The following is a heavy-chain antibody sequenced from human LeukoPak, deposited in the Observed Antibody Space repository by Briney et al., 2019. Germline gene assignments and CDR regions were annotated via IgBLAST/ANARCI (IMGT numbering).Heavy chain of an antibody. Sequence: SETLSLTCTVSGGSISSYYWSWIRQPAGKGLEWIGRIYASGSINYNPSLKSRVTMSVDTSKNQLSLKLTSVTAADTAVYYCARHYGDYEEMYYFDYWGQGTLVTVSS. D-gene: IGHD4-17*01. CDR2: IYASGSI. J-gene: IGHJ4*02. CDR3: ARHYGDYEEMYYFDY. CDR1: GGSISSYY. V-gene: IGHV4-4*07.